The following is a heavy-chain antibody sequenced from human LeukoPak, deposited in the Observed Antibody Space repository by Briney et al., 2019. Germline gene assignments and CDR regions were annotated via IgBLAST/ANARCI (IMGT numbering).Heavy chain of an antibody. CDR3: ASSREGCSNYRRDYYGMDV. V-gene: IGHV3-23*01. Sequence: PSETLSLTCTVSGGSISSGGYYWNWVRQAPGKGLEWVSAISGSGGSTYYADSVKGRFTISRDNSKNTLYLQMNSLRAEDTAVYYCASSREGCSNYRRDYYGMDVWGQGTTVTVSS. CDR2: ISGSGGST. D-gene: IGHD4-11*01. CDR1: GGSISSGGYY. J-gene: IGHJ6*02.